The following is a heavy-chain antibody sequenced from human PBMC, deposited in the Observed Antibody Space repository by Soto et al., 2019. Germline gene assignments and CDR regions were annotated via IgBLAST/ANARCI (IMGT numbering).Heavy chain of an antibody. J-gene: IGHJ5*02. CDR2: ISGSGGST. Sequence: EVQLLESGGGLVQPGGSLRLSCAASGFTFSSYAMSWVRQAPGKGLEWVSAISGSGGSTYYADSVKGRFTISRDNSKNTLYLQMNSLRAEDTAVYYCAKVRGVLRFLEWLVNWFDPWGQGTLVTVSS. CDR1: GFTFSSYA. D-gene: IGHD3-3*01. V-gene: IGHV3-23*01. CDR3: AKVRGVLRFLEWLVNWFDP.